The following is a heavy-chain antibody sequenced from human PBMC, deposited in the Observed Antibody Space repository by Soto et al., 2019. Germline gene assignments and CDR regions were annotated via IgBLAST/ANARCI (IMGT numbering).Heavy chain of an antibody. Sequence: GGSLRLSCAASGFTFSSYAMSWVRQAPGKGLEWVSAISGSGGSTYYADSVKGRFTISRDNSKNTLYLQMNSLRAADTAVYYCAKFTAEAFERSDDAFDIWGQGTMVTVSS. V-gene: IGHV3-23*01. J-gene: IGHJ3*02. CDR1: GFTFSSYA. CDR2: ISGSGGST. D-gene: IGHD6-13*01. CDR3: AKFTAEAFERSDDAFDI.